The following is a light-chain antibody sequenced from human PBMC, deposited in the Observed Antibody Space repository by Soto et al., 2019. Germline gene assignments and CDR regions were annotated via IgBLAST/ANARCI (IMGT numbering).Light chain of an antibody. J-gene: IGKJ2*01. CDR3: QQYHNLPVT. V-gene: IGKV1-33*01. Sequence: DIQLTQSPSSLSASVGDRLTITCQASQDINNHLNWYQQKPGKAPRLLMYDVSHLETGVPSRFSGGGSKTDFTLTISSLQPEYIATYYCQQYHNLPVTFGQGTKLEI. CDR2: DVS. CDR1: QDINNH.